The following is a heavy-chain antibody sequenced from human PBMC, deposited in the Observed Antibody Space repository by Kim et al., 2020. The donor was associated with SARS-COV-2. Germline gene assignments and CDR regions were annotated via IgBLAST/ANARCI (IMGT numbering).Heavy chain of an antibody. CDR1: GNSFSSYA. V-gene: IGHV1-69*13. J-gene: IGHJ4*02. D-gene: IGHD4-17*01. CDR3: ARASGARISDFDY. Sequence: SVKVSCKASGNSFSSYAFSWVRQAPGQGLEWMGGIIPYFNTPKYALKFQGRVTITADESTNTIFMELSSLKSQDTAVYYCARASGARISDFDYWGQGTLVSVSS. CDR2: IIPYFNTP.